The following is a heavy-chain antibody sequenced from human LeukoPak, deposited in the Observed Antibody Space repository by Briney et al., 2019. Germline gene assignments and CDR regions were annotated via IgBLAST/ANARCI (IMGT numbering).Heavy chain of an antibody. D-gene: IGHD3-3*01. CDR3: ARGFNDFWSGSQLEY. V-gene: IGHV3-48*01. CDR2: ISSSSSTI. CDR1: GFTFSSYS. Sequence: GGSLRLSCAASGFTFSSYSMTWVRQAPGKGLEWVSYISSSSSTIYYADSVKGRFTISRDNSKSTVYLEINSLRSEDTAIYYCARGFNDFWSGSQLEYWGQGTLVTVSS. J-gene: IGHJ4*02.